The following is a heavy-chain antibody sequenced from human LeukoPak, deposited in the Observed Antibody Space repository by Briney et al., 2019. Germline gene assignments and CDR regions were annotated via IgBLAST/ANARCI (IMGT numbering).Heavy chain of an antibody. V-gene: IGHV3-9*01. CDR2: ISWNSATK. Sequence: PGRSLRLSCAASGFTFDAFAMHWVRQVPGKGLEWVSGISWNSATKYYADSVKGRFTISRDNAKNSLYMEMDSLRVEDTAFYYCTKDTDSAVAGTTLFDSWGQGTLVIVSS. CDR3: TKDTDSAVAGTTLFDS. J-gene: IGHJ4*02. CDR1: GFTFDAFA. D-gene: IGHD6-19*01.